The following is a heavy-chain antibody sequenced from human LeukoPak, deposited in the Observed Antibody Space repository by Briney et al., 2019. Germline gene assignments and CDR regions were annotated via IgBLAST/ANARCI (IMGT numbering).Heavy chain of an antibody. CDR2: ITYSGGST. CDR3: AREGATTSFDY. Sequence: GGTLRLSCAASGFTFTSYGMSWFRQAPGKGLEWVSSITYSGGSTYYADSVRGRFTISRDSSKNTLYLQMNSLRAEDTAVYYCAREGATTSFDYWGQGTLVTVSS. D-gene: IGHD1-26*01. V-gene: IGHV3-23*01. CDR1: GFTFTSYG. J-gene: IGHJ4*02.